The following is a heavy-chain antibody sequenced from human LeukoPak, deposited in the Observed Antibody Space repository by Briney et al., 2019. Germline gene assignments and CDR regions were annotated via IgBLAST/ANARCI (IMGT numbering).Heavy chain of an antibody. CDR3: ARMEQQLAASFYFDY. V-gene: IGHV4-31*03. Sequence: SQTLSLTCTVSGGSISSGSYYWSWIRQHPGKGLEWIGDIYYRGITDYNPSLKSRVTISVDTSKNQFSLKLRSVTAADTAIYYCARMEQQLAASFYFDYWGQGTLVTVSS. CDR2: IYYRGIT. CDR1: GGSISSGSYY. D-gene: IGHD6-13*01. J-gene: IGHJ4*02.